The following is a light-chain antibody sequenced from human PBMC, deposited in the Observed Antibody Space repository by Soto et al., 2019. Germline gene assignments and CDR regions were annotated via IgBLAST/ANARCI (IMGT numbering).Light chain of an antibody. CDR1: QSVSSY. CDR2: DAC. CDR3: QQRSDWPLT. Sequence: EIVLTQSPATLSLSPGERVTLSCRASQSVSSYFAWYQQKPGLAPRLLIYDACTRAAGIPARFSGSGSGTDFTLTISSLEPDDFAVYYCQQRSDWPLTFGGGTKVEIK. V-gene: IGKV3-11*01. J-gene: IGKJ4*01.